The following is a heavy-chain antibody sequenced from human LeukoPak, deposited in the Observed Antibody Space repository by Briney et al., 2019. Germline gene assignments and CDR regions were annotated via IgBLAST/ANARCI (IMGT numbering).Heavy chain of an antibody. D-gene: IGHD3-22*01. V-gene: IGHV1-46*01. CDR2: INPSGGST. CDR3: ARDRDYYDSSGLNWFDP. J-gene: IGHJ5*02. CDR1: GYIFTGYY. Sequence: ASVKVSCKASGYIFTGYYMHWVRQAPGQGLEWMGIINPSGGSTSYAQKFQGRVTMTRDMSTSTVYMELSSLRSEDTAVYYCARDRDYYDSSGLNWFDPWGQGTLVTVSS.